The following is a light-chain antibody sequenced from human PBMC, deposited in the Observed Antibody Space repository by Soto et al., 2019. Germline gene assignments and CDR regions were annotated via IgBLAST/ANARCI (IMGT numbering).Light chain of an antibody. CDR3: QQYNSYSPT. J-gene: IGKJ1*01. V-gene: IGKV1-5*01. Sequence: DIQITQSPSPLSASVGDRVTITCRASQSISSWLAWYQQKPGKAPKLLIYDASSLESGVPSRFSGSGSGTEFTLTISSLQPDDFATYYCQQYNSYSPTFGQGTKVEIK. CDR1: QSISSW. CDR2: DAS.